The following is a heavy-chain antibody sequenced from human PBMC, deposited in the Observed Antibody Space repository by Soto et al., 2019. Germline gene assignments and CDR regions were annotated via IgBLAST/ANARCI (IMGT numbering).Heavy chain of an antibody. CDR1: GFIFRNFG. D-gene: IGHD1-26*01. CDR2: ISGDGNDK. CDR3: VQGARTAPPPLDS. J-gene: IGHJ4*02. Sequence: QVQLVESGGGVVQPGRSLRLSCAASGFIFRNFGMHWVRRAPGKGLEWVATISGDGNDKYYPDSMKGRFTISRDNFNSSLDLQLTFMRPEDTAGYNCVQGARTAPPPLDSCGQGVLVTVSS. V-gene: IGHV3-30*03.